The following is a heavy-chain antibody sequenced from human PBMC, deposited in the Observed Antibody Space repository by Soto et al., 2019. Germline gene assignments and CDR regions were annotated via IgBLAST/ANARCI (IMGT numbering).Heavy chain of an antibody. D-gene: IGHD3-16*01. CDR2: IYWDDDT. V-gene: IGHV2-5*02. Sequence: HITLKESGPTLVKPTQTLTLTCIFSGFSFSADGVGVGWIRQSPGKTLEWLALIYWDDDTRYRPSLKSRLTITKDSSKNQVVLTMTNMDPLDTATYYCAHAFGGTSWPNDAFDVWGQGTVVTVSS. CDR3: AHAFGGTSWPNDAFDV. J-gene: IGHJ3*01. CDR1: GFSFSADGVG.